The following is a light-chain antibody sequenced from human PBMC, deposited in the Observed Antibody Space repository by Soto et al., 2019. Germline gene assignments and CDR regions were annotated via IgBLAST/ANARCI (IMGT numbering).Light chain of an antibody. CDR3: QQYYSYPHT. V-gene: IGKV1-8*01. CDR2: AAS. Sequence: AIRMTQSPSSFSASTGDRVTITCRASQGISSYLAWYQQKPGKAPKLLIYAASTVHSGVPTRFSGSGSGTDFPLTISCLQSEDVATYYCQQYYSYPHTFGQGTKVEIK. J-gene: IGKJ1*01. CDR1: QGISSY.